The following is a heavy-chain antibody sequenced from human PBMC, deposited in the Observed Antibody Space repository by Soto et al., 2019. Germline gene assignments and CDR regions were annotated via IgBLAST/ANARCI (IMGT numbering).Heavy chain of an antibody. CDR2: VSGRGDTT. V-gene: IGHV3-23*01. J-gene: IGHJ4*02. D-gene: IGHD1-7*01. CDR3: AKDLDPITATTFDF. CDR1: KFPFTDFA. Sequence: EVHLLGSGGGLVQPGGSLRLSCVASKFPFTDFAMNWVRQAPGKGLEWVSAVSGRGDTTYYADSVNGRFTISRDNSQNIVFLQMHSLRAEDTGVYYCAKDLDPITATTFDFRGQGTLVTVSS.